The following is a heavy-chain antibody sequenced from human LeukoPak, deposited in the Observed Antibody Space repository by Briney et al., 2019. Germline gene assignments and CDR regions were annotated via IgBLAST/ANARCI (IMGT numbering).Heavy chain of an antibody. D-gene: IGHD5-18*01. CDR2: ISAYNGNA. J-gene: IGHJ5*02. CDR1: GYTFTSYG. Sequence: ASVKVSCKASGYTFTSYGISWVRQAPGQGLEWMGWISAYNGNANYAQKLQGRVTMTTDTSTSTAYMELRSLRSDDTAVYYCARNLGYSYGPVLYNWFDPWGQGTLVTVSS. CDR3: ARNLGYSYGPVLYNWFDP. V-gene: IGHV1-18*01.